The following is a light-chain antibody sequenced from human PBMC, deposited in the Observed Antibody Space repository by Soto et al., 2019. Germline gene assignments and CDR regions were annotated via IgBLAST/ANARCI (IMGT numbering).Light chain of an antibody. CDR2: DIN. CDR1: SSDVGYYIF. V-gene: IGLV2-14*01. J-gene: IGLJ1*01. CDR3: VSYTTSASYV. Sequence: QSVLTQPASVSGSPGQSLTISCTGTSSDVGYYIFVSWYRQHPGKAPQLMIYDINNRPSGVSNRFSGSKSGNKASLTISGLQAEDEADYYCVSYTTSASYVFGTGTKVTVL.